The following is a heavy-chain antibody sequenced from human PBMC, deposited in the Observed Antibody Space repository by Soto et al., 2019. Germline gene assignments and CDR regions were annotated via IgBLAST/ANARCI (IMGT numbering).Heavy chain of an antibody. CDR3: ARVGGNWNDDYFDY. J-gene: IGHJ4*02. Sequence: QVQLVQSAAEVKKPGASVKVSCKASGYTFSDHDINWVRQASGQGPEWLGWMNPNSGDTGYAQNFQGRVTMTRDTSKRTAYMELSSLRSEDTAVYYCARVGGNWNDDYFDYWGQGTLVTVSS. D-gene: IGHD1-1*01. CDR1: GYTFSDHD. CDR2: MNPNSGDT. V-gene: IGHV1-8*01.